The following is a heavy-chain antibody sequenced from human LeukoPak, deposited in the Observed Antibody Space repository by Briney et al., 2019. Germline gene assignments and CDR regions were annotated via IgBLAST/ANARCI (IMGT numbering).Heavy chain of an antibody. J-gene: IGHJ3*02. Sequence: PSETLSLTCTVSGGSISSYYWSWIRQPPGKGLEWIGEINHSGSTNYNPSLKSRVTISVDTSKNQFSLKLSSVTAADTAVYYCASDSGRDAFDIWGQGTMVTVSS. D-gene: IGHD5-12*01. CDR1: GGSISSYY. CDR3: ASDSGRDAFDI. CDR2: INHSGST. V-gene: IGHV4-34*01.